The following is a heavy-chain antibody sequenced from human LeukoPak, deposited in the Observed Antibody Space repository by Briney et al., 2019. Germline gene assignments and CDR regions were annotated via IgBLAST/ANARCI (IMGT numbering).Heavy chain of an antibody. V-gene: IGHV4-4*02. CDR1: GGSISSSNW. J-gene: IGHJ4*02. CDR3: ARLGRIAVAGRARRDY. Sequence: PSETLSLTCAVSGGSISSSNWWSWVRQSPGKGLEWIGEIYHSGTTNYNPSLKSRVTISVDKSKNQFSLRLSSVTAADTAVYYCARLGRIAVAGRARRDYWGQGTLVTVSS. D-gene: IGHD6-19*01. CDR2: IYHSGTT.